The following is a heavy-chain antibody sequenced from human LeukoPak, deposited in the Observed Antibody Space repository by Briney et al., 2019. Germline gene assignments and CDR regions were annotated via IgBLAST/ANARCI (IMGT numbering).Heavy chain of an antibody. CDR1: GFSVSHNY. D-gene: IGHD6-13*01. Sequence: GGSLRLSCLVSGFSVSHNYVSWVRQAPGRGLEWVSNIYGDGSTNYADSVRGRFTISRDNSKNTLYLQMNSLRAEDTAVYYCAKERQQLPVDYWGQGTLVTVSS. V-gene: IGHV3-53*01. CDR2: IYGDGST. CDR3: AKERQQLPVDY. J-gene: IGHJ4*02.